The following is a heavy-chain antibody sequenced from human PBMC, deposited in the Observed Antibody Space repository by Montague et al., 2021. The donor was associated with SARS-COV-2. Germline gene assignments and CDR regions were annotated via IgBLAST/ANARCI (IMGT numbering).Heavy chain of an antibody. J-gene: IGHJ3*02. CDR1: GGSISSGGYY. CDR3: ARAQGITKIVVVIGAFDI. CDR2: IYYSGST. Sequence: TLSLTCTVSGGSISSGGYYWSWIRQHPGKGLEWIGYIYYSGSTYHNPSLKSRVTISVDTSKNQFSLKLSSVTAADTAVYYCARAQGITKIVVVIGAFDIWGQGTMVTVSS. D-gene: IGHD3-22*01. V-gene: IGHV4-31*03.